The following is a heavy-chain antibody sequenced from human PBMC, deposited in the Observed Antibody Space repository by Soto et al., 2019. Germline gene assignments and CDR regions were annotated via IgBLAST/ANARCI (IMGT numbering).Heavy chain of an antibody. CDR2: ISASNGNT. CDR1: GYTFTSYG. D-gene: IGHD2-21*02. Sequence: QVQLVQSGAEVKNSGASVKVSCKASGYTFTSYGFSWVRQAPGQGLEWMGWISASNGNTNYAQKLQGRVTMTTDTSTGTAYMELRSPRSDDTAVYYCAASFPAYCGGDCYSGDYWGQGTLVTVSS. J-gene: IGHJ4*02. CDR3: AASFPAYCGGDCYSGDY. V-gene: IGHV1-18*01.